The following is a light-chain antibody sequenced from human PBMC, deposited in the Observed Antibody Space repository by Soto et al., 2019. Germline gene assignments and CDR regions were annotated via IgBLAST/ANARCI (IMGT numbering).Light chain of an antibody. CDR3: QQSFSTVRT. J-gene: IGKJ1*01. CDR1: QSISNY. Sequence: DIQMTQSPSSLSASVGDRVTITCRASQSISNYLNWYQQKPGKAPKLLIYAASSLQSGVPSRFSGSGSGTDFSLTIISLQPEDFATYYCQQSFSTVRTVGQGTKVDSK. CDR2: AAS. V-gene: IGKV1-39*01.